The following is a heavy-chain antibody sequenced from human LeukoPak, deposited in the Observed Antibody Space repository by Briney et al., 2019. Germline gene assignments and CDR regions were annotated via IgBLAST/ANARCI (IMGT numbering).Heavy chain of an antibody. CDR1: GFTFSSYS. V-gene: IGHV3-21*01. CDR3: ARDPLGVADDAFDI. Sequence: GGSLSLSCAASGFTFSSYSRKGVRQAPGKGREGGSSISSSNNYIYYADAVKGRFTISRDNAKNSLYLQMNSLRGEDTAVYYCARDPLGVADDAFDIWGQGTMVTVSS. J-gene: IGHJ3*02. D-gene: IGHD3-3*01. CDR2: ISSSNNYI.